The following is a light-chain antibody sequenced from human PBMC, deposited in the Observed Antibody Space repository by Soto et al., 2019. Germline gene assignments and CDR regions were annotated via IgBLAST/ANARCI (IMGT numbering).Light chain of an antibody. CDR1: QSVSSN. Sequence: EIVMTQSPATLSVSPGERATLSWRASQSVSSNLAWYQQKPGQAPRLLISGASTRATGVPARFSGSGSETEFTLTISSLQSEDFALYYCQQYNNWWTFGQGTKVEIK. J-gene: IGKJ1*01. CDR3: QQYNNWWT. CDR2: GAS. V-gene: IGKV3-15*01.